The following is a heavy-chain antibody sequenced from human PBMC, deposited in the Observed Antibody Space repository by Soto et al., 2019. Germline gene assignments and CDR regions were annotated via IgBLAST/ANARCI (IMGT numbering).Heavy chain of an antibody. CDR2: FDPEDGET. D-gene: IGHD3-3*01. CDR1: GYTLTELS. J-gene: IGHJ6*02. Sequence: ASVKVSCKVSGYTLTELSMHWVRQAPGKGLEWMGGFDPEDGETIYAQKFQGRVTMTEDISTDTAYMEPSSLRSEDTAVYYCATTPPLEWLLHSNLMDVWGQGTTVTVSS. CDR3: ATTPPLEWLLHSNLMDV. V-gene: IGHV1-24*01.